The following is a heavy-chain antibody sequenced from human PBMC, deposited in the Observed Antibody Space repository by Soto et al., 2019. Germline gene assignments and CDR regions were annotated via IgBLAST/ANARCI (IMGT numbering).Heavy chain of an antibody. CDR2: IYHSVST. D-gene: IGHD6-19*01. CDR3: CRGEMAVNY. V-gene: IGHV4-30-2*01. J-gene: IGHJ4*02. CDR1: GGSISSGGYS. Sequence: QLQMQESGSGLVKPSQTLSLTCAVSGGSISSGGYSWSWLRQPTGKGLEWIGYIYHSVSTYYNPSLKSRLTRSVDRSKNPVSLKLSSGPAADTAVDYCCRGEMAVNYWGQGTLVTVSS.